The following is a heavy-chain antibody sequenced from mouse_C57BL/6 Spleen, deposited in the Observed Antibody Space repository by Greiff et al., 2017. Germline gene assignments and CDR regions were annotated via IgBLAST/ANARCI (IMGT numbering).Heavy chain of an antibody. V-gene: IGHV1-55*01. CDR3: AREVRNYYGSSYDFDY. CDR2: IYPGSGST. CDR1: GYTFTSYW. D-gene: IGHD1-1*01. Sequence: QVQLKQPGAELVKPGASVKMSCKASGYTFTSYWITWVKQRPGQGLEWIGDIYPGSGSTNYNEKFKSKATLTVDTSSSTAYMQLSSLTSEDSAVYYCAREVRNYYGSSYDFDYWGQGTTLTVSS. J-gene: IGHJ2*01.